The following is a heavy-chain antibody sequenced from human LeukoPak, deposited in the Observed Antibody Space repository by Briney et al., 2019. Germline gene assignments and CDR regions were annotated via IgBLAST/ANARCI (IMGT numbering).Heavy chain of an antibody. J-gene: IGHJ4*02. V-gene: IGHV3-7*01. D-gene: IGHD3-16*01. CDR2: IREDGSHE. Sequence: GSLILSCASSGFTFSTYWMNWVRQAPGKGLEWVAYIREDGSHENYVDSVKGRFTISRDNAKNSLSLQLNSLRAEDTAVYFCARGGTWGSFDYWGQGTLVTVSS. CDR3: ARGGTWGSFDY. CDR1: GFTFSTYW.